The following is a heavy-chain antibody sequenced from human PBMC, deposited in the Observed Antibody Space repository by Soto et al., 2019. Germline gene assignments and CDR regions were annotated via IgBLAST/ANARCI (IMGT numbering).Heavy chain of an antibody. CDR3: ARRYSSSSGAFDI. J-gene: IGHJ3*02. Sequence: ESGGGLVQPGGSLRLSCAASGFTVSSNYMSWVRQAPGKGLEWVSVIYSGGSTYYADSVKGRFTISRDNSKNTLYLQMNSLRAEDTAVYYCARRYSSSSGAFDIWGQGTMVTVSS. CDR1: GFTVSSNY. D-gene: IGHD6-6*01. V-gene: IGHV3-66*01. CDR2: IYSGGST.